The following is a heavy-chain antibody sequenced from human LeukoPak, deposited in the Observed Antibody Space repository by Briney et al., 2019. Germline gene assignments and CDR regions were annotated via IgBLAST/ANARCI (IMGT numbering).Heavy chain of an antibody. Sequence: GGSLRLSCAASGLTFTNYSMNWVRQAPGMGLEWVSSISRSSRYIDYADSVKGRSTISRDNAKNSLYLQMNSLRAEDTAVYYCARTRNLGYCSSTSCPNFDYWGQGTLVTVSS. CDR3: ARTRNLGYCSSTSCPNFDY. D-gene: IGHD2-2*01. V-gene: IGHV3-21*01. CDR1: GLTFTNYS. J-gene: IGHJ4*02. CDR2: ISRSSRYI.